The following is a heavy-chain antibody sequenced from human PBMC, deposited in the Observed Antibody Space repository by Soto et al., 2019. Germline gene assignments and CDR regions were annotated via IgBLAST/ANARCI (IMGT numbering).Heavy chain of an antibody. Sequence: SETLSLTCAVYGWSFRGYYWSWVRQPPGKGLEWIGEINHSGTTNYNPSLKSRVTISVDTSKNQFSLKLSSVTAADTAVYYCARPYSSSWYRAGYYGMDVWGQGTTVTVSS. CDR2: INHSGTT. CDR1: GWSFRGYY. D-gene: IGHD6-13*01. CDR3: ARPYSSSWYRAGYYGMDV. J-gene: IGHJ6*02. V-gene: IGHV4-34*01.